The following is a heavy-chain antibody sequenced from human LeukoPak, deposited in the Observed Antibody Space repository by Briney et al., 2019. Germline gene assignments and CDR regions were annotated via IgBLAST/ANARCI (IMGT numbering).Heavy chain of an antibody. CDR2: INPILGTA. CDR3: ARDLNCGGDCFPDY. D-gene: IGHD2-21*02. CDR1: GGTFSSYA. V-gene: IGHV1-69*04. Sequence: SVKVSCKASGGTFSSYAISWVRQAPGQGLEWMGRINPILGTANYAQKFQGRVTITADKSTSTAYMELSSLRSEDTAVYYCARDLNCGGDCFPDYWGQGTLVTVSS. J-gene: IGHJ4*02.